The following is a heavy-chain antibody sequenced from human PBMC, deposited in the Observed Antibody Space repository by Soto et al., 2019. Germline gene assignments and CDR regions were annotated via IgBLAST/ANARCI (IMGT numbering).Heavy chain of an antibody. CDR2: MNPNSGDT. CDR3: ARGRGGYCTGGTCYRWFDP. CDR1: GYSFTNYD. J-gene: IGHJ5*02. D-gene: IGHD2-15*01. V-gene: IGHV1-8*01. Sequence: QEQLVQSGAEVKKPGASVKVSCKASGYSFTNYDTYWVRQASGQGLEWMGWMNPNSGDTVYAQKFQGRVTMTRNTSISTAYMELSSLRSDDTAVYYCARGRGGYCTGGTCYRWFDPWGQGTLVTVSS.